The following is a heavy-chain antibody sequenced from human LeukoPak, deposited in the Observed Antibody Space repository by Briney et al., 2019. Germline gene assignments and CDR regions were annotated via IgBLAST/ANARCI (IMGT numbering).Heavy chain of an antibody. CDR2: IVSGGST. V-gene: IGHV4-34*12. Sequence: SETLSLTCAVYGGSFSGYYWGWVRQSPGQGLEWIGSIVSGGSTYHNPSFKSRVTMSIDTSKNQFSLKLSFVTAADTAIYYCVRDYGNFVQGNWGQGTLVTVSS. CDR1: GGSFSGYY. CDR3: VRDYGNFVQGN. D-gene: IGHD4-17*01. J-gene: IGHJ4*02.